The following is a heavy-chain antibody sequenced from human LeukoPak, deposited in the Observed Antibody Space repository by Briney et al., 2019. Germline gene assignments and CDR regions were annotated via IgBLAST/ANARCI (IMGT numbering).Heavy chain of an antibody. V-gene: IGHV3-23*01. CDR2: ISGGGGGT. CDR3: AKDPSYE. Sequence: ESLRLSCAASGFTFSNYAMSWVRQAPGKGLEWVSGISGGGGGTTSYADSVKGRFTISRDNSKNTLFLQMNSLRADDTAVYYCAKDPSYEWGQGTLVTVSS. CDR1: GFTFSNYA. D-gene: IGHD3-22*01. J-gene: IGHJ4*02.